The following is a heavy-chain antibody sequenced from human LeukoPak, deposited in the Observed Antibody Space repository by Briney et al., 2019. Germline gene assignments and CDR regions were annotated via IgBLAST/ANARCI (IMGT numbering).Heavy chain of an antibody. D-gene: IGHD2-15*01. J-gene: IGHJ6*02. CDR2: IYYSGST. CDR1: GGSISSYY. Sequence: SETLSLTCTVSGGSISSYYWSWIRQPPGKGLEWIGYIYYSGSTNYNPSLKSRVTISVDTSKNQFSLKLSSVTAADTAVYYCARDYRVAARYYYHGMDVWGQGTTVAVSS. V-gene: IGHV4-59*01. CDR3: ARDYRVAARYYYHGMDV.